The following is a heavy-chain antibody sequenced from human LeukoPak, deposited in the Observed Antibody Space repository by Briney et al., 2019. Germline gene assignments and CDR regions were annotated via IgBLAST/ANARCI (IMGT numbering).Heavy chain of an antibody. V-gene: IGHV4-31*03. D-gene: IGHD3-3*01. J-gene: IGHJ4*02. CDR2: IYYSGST. Sequence: PSETLSLTCTVSGGSISSGGYYWSWIRQHPGKGLEWIGYIYYSGSTYYNPSLKSRVTISVDTSKNQFPLKLSSVTAADTAVYYCARDLEGSLDYWGQGTLVTVSS. CDR3: ARDLEGSLDY. CDR1: GGSISSGGYY.